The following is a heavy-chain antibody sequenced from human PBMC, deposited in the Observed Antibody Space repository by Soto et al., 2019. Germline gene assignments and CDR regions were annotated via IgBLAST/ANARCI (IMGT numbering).Heavy chain of an antibody. Sequence: QVQLQESGPGLVKPSQTLSLTCTVSGGSISNVGYFWSGIRQPPGQGLEWIGFIYHTGTTYYNSSLRSRVSISIDTSKSQFSLKLNSVTAADTAVYYCARVMAAMQNWLDPWGQGTLVTVSP. D-gene: IGHD2-2*01. V-gene: IGHV4-30-4*01. CDR3: ARVMAAMQNWLDP. CDR2: IYHTGTT. J-gene: IGHJ5*02. CDR1: GGSISNVGYF.